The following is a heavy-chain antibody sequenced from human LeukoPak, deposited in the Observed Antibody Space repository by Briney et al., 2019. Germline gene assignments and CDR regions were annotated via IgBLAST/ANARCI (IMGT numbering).Heavy chain of an antibody. Sequence: PSETLSLTCTVSSGSISSGDYYWSWIRQPPGKGLEWIGYIYYSGSTYYNPSLNSRVTISVDTSKNQFSLKLSSVTAADTAVYYCARDLRGFNWFDPWGQGTLVTVSS. CDR3: ARDLRGFNWFDP. CDR2: IYYSGST. D-gene: IGHD3-16*01. CDR1: SGSISSGDYY. J-gene: IGHJ5*02. V-gene: IGHV4-30-4*08.